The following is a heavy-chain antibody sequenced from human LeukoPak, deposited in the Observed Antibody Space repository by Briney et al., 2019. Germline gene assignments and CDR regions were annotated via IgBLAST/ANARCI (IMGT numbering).Heavy chain of an antibody. CDR2: IYTSGST. V-gene: IGHV4-4*07. Sequence: PSETLSLTCTVSGGSISSYYWSWIRQPAGKGLEWIGRIYTSGSTNYNPSLKSRVTMSVDTSKNQFSLKLSSVTAADTAVYYCAGAAVPAAMYYWFDPWGQGTLVTVSS. CDR1: GGSISSYY. CDR3: AGAAVPAAMYYWFDP. J-gene: IGHJ5*02. D-gene: IGHD2-2*01.